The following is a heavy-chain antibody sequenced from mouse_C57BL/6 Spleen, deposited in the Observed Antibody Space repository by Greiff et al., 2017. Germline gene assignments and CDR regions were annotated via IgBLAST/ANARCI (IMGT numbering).Heavy chain of an antibody. CDR2: IDPETGGP. CDR1: GYTFTDYE. Sequence: VKLMESGAELVRPGASVTLSCKASGYTFTDYEMHWVKQTPVHGLEWIGAIDPETGGPAYNQKFKGKAILTADKSSSTAYMELRSLTSEDSAVYYCTRSESYWGQGTLVTVSA. V-gene: IGHV1-15*01. CDR3: TRSESY. J-gene: IGHJ3*01.